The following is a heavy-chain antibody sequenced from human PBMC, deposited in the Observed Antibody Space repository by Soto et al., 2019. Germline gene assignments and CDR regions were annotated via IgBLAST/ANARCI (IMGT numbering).Heavy chain of an antibody. Sequence: ASVKVSCKVSGYTLTELSMHWVRQAPGKGLEWMGGFDPEDGETIYAQKFQGRVTMTKDTSTDTAYMELSSLRSEDTAVYYCATKPKELLTSPFDYWGQGTLVTVSS. J-gene: IGHJ4*02. D-gene: IGHD3-10*01. CDR1: GYTLTELS. CDR2: FDPEDGET. CDR3: ATKPKELLTSPFDY. V-gene: IGHV1-24*01.